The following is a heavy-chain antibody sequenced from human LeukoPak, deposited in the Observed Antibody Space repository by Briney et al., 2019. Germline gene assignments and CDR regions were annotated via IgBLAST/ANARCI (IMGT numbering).Heavy chain of an antibody. CDR3: ARAVGVTTVYYFDY. CDR2: INHSGST. V-gene: IGHV4-34*01. Sequence: SETLSLTRAVYGGSFSGYYWSWIRQPPGKGLEWIGEINHSGSTNYNPSLKSRVTISVDTSKNQFSLKLSSVTAADTAVYYCARAVGVTTVYYFDYWGQGTLVTVSS. J-gene: IGHJ4*02. D-gene: IGHD4-17*01. CDR1: GGSFSGYY.